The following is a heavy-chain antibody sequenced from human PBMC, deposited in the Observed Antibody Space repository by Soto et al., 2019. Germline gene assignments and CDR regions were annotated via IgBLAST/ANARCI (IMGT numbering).Heavy chain of an antibody. D-gene: IGHD3-3*01. CDR3: ARDEGITIFGVANLYGMDV. J-gene: IGHJ6*02. V-gene: IGHV3-33*01. CDR1: GFTFSSYG. CDR2: IWYDGSNK. Sequence: GGSLRLSCAASGFTFSSYGMHWVRQAPGKGLEWVAVIWYDGSNKYYADSVKGRFTISRDNSKNTLYLQMNSLRAEDTAVYYCARDEGITIFGVANLYGMDVWGQGTKVTVSS.